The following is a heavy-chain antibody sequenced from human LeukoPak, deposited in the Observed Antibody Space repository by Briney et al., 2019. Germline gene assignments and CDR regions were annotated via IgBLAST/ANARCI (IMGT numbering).Heavy chain of an antibody. CDR1: GFTFGSYA. Sequence: GGSLRLSCAASGFTFGSYAMSWVRQAPGKGLEWVSAISGSGGSTYYADSVKGRFTISRDNSKNTLYLQMNSLRAEDTAVYHCGKEGGLYDSGGYFDYWGQGALVTVSS. V-gene: IGHV3-23*01. D-gene: IGHD3-3*01. CDR3: GKEGGLYDSGGYFDY. J-gene: IGHJ4*02. CDR2: ISGSGGST.